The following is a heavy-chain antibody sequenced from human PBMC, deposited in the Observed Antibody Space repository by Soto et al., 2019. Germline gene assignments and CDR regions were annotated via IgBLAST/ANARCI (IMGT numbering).Heavy chain of an antibody. CDR1: VFTFSSYG. CDR2: ISYDGSNK. V-gene: IGHV3-30*18. CDR3: AKGSAYYYDSSGYSLDY. D-gene: IGHD3-22*01. Sequence: PGGPLRLSCAASVFTFSSYGMHWVRQAPGKGLEWVAVISYDGSNKYYADSVKGRFTISRDNSKNTLYLQMNSLRAEDTAVYCCAKGSAYYYDSSGYSLDYWGQGTLVTVSS. J-gene: IGHJ4*02.